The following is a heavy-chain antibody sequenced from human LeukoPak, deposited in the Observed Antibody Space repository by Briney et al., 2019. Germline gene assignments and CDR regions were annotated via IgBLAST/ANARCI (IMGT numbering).Heavy chain of an antibody. CDR2: IGGSGGAR. D-gene: IGHD4-17*01. Sequence: GGSLRLSCAASGFTFSNYDMGWVRQAPGQGLEWVSTIGGSGGARDYADSVEGRFTVSRDNSKHTLFLQINSLRDEDADVYYCARGTPGDYGDWYFDVWGRGTLVNVSS. J-gene: IGHJ2*01. V-gene: IGHV3-23*01. CDR3: ARGTPGDYGDWYFDV. CDR1: GFTFSNYD.